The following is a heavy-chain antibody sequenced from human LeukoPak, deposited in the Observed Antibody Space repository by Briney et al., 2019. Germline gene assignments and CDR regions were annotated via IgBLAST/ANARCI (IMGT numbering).Heavy chain of an antibody. CDR3: ARGGTYYDFWRYPWWFDP. D-gene: IGHD3-3*01. CDR2: IYYSGST. CDR1: GGSISSYY. J-gene: IGHJ5*02. V-gene: IGHV4-39*07. Sequence: PSETLSLTCTVSGGSISSYYWGWIRQPPGKGLEWIGSIYYSGSTYYNPSLKSRVTISVDTSKNQFSLKLSSVTAADTAVYYCARGGTYYDFWRYPWWFDPWGQGTLVTVSS.